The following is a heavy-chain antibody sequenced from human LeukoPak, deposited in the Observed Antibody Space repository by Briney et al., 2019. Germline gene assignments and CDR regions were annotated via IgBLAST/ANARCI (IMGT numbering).Heavy chain of an antibody. CDR2: IYYSGST. V-gene: IGHV4-59*08. D-gene: IGHD3-10*01. CDR3: ARQPLWSHTPYYFDY. J-gene: IGHJ4*02. CDR1: GGSISSYY. Sequence: SETLSLTCTASGGSISSYYWSWIRQPPGKGLEWIGYIYYSGSTNYNPSLKSRVTISVDTSKNQFSLKLSSVTAADTAVYYCARQPLWSHTPYYFDYWGQGTLVTASS.